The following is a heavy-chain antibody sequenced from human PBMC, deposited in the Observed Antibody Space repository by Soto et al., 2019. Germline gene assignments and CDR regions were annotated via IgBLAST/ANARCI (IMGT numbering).Heavy chain of an antibody. Sequence: EVQLVESGGGLVKPGGSLRLSCAASGFILSNYTMNWVRQAPGKGLAWVASISGSSTYIYYADSLKGRVAISRDNAKNSLYLQMNSLRVEDTAVYYCARDRCSGGSCYRTYAFDIWGQGTLVTVSS. D-gene: IGHD2-15*01. J-gene: IGHJ3*02. CDR3: ARDRCSGGSCYRTYAFDI. V-gene: IGHV3-21*06. CDR1: GFILSNYT. CDR2: ISGSSTYI.